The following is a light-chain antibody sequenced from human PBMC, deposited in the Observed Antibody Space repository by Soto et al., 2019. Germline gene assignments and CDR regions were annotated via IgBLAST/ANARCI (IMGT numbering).Light chain of an antibody. CDR3: QQSYSTPRT. Sequence: DIQITQSPSSLSSSVGDTITITCLSSQRISTHLNWYQQKPGKAPNLLIYAAYNLQSGIPSRFSGSGSGTDFTLTISSLQPEDFATYYCQQSYSTPRTFGQGTKVDIK. V-gene: IGKV1-39*01. CDR1: QRISTH. J-gene: IGKJ1*01. CDR2: AAY.